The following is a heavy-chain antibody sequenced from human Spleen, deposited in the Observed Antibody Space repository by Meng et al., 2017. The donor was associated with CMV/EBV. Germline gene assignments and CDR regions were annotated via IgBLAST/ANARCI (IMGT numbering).Heavy chain of an antibody. CDR3: ARVRGSYCLDY. J-gene: IGHJ4*02. Sequence: GESLKISCAASGFTFSTYSMNWVRQAPGEGLEWVSSISSSSSYIYYAHSVKGRFTISRDNAKNSLYLQMNTLRVEDTAVYYCARVRGSYCLDYWGQGTLVTVSS. CDR1: GFTFSTYS. V-gene: IGHV3-21*01. D-gene: IGHD1-26*01. CDR2: ISSSSSYI.